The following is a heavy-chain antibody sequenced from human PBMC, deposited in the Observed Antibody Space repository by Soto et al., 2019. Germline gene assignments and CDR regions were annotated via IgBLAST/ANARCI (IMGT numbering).Heavy chain of an antibody. CDR2: VYYTETT. V-gene: IGHV4-39*01. J-gene: IGHJ5*02. CDR3: ARQRVLSTNMFITSFDP. Sequence: SETLSLTCSLSGGSINSSDHFWGWIRQTPGKGLEWIGSVYYTETTYYNPSLKSPVTISVETSRNTFSLKVYSVTAADTGIYYCARQRVLSTNMFITSFDPWGQGTLLTVSS. CDR1: GGSINSSDHF. D-gene: IGHD3-10*02.